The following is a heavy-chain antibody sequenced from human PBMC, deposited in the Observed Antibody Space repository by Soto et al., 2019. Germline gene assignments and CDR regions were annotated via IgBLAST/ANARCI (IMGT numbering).Heavy chain of an antibody. CDR3: ARLSGDIVVVPAAIVFDY. D-gene: IGHD2-2*01. Sequence: GESLKISCKGSGYSFTSYWIGWVRQMPGKGLEWMGIIYPGDSDTRYSPSFQGQVTISADKSISTAYLQWSSLKASDTAMYYCARLSGDIVVVPAAIVFDYWGQGTLVTVSS. J-gene: IGHJ4*02. CDR1: GYSFTSYW. V-gene: IGHV5-51*01. CDR2: IYPGDSDT.